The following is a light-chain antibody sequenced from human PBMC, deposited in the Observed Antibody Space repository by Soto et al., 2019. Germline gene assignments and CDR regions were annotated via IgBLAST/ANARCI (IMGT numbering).Light chain of an antibody. CDR1: QSSSSY. CDR3: QESYSTPRWT. Sequence: DIQMTQSPSSLSASVGDRVTITCRASQSSSSYLNWYQQKPGKAPKLLIYAASTSQSGVPSRFSGSGSGTDFTLTISSLQPEDFATYYCQESYSTPRWTFGQGTKVDIK. J-gene: IGKJ1*01. CDR2: AAS. V-gene: IGKV1-39*01.